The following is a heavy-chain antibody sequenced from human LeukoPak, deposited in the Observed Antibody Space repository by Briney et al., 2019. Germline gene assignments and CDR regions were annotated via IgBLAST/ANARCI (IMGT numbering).Heavy chain of an antibody. J-gene: IGHJ4*02. CDR1: GFTFSSYA. CDR3: AKFVGKYPDY. D-gene: IGHD1-14*01. V-gene: IGHV3-23*01. Sequence: GGSLRLSCAASGFTFSSYAMSWVRQAPGKGLEWVSAISGSGGSTYYADSVKARFTISRDNSKNTLYLHMNSLRGEDTAVYYCAKFVGKYPDYGEQGTLVTVSS. CDR2: ISGSGGST.